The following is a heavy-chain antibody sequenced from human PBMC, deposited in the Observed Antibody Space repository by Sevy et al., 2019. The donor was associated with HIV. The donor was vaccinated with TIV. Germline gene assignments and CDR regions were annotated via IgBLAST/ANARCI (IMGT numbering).Heavy chain of an antibody. J-gene: IGHJ4*02. V-gene: IGHV3-30-3*01. Sequence: GGSLRLSCAASGFTFGSYTLHWVRQAPGKGLEWVALISQTYDGNKKYYIDSVQGRFTISRDNSKNTLYLQMDSLRPEDTSVYYDARDNSGYFFFDYWGQGTLVTVSS. CDR2: ISQTYDGNKK. CDR3: ARDNSGYFFFDY. D-gene: IGHD3-22*01. CDR1: GFTFGSYT.